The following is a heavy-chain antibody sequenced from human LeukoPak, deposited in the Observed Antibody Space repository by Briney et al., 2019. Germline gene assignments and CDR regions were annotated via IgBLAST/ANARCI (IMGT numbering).Heavy chain of an antibody. CDR3: ARDRKKSNYYGSGSAYFDY. V-gene: IGHV3-7*01. CDR2: IKQDGSEK. D-gene: IGHD3-10*01. Sequence: GGSLRLSCAASGFTFSSYWMSWVRQAPGKGLEWVANIKQDGSEKYYVDSVKGRFTISRDNAKNSLYLQMNSLRAEDTAVYYCARDRKKSNYYGSGSAYFDYWGQGTLDTVSS. CDR1: GFTFSSYW. J-gene: IGHJ4*01.